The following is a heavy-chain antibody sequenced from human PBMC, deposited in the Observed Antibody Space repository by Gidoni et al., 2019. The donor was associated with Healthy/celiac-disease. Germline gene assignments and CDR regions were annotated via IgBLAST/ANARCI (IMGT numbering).Heavy chain of an antibody. V-gene: IGHV4-31*03. J-gene: IGHJ5*02. CDR3: ARVIEAAAGNWFDP. CDR1: GGSISSGGYY. D-gene: IGHD6-13*01. CDR2: IYDSGST. Sequence: QVQLQESGPGLVKPSQTLSLTCTVSGGSISSGGYYWSWIRQHPGKGLEWIGYIYDSGSTYYNPSLKSRVTISVDTSKNQFSLKLSSVTAADTAVYYCARVIEAAAGNWFDPWGQGTLVTVSS.